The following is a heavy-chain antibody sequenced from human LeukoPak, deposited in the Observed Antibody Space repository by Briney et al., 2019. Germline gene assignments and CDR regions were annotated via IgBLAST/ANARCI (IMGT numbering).Heavy chain of an antibody. Sequence: SVKVSCKASGGTFSSYAISWVRQAPGQGLGWMGGIIPIFGTANYAQKFQGRVTITADESTSTAYMELSSLRSEDTAVYNCARSRYGDYVDYWGQGTLVTVSS. CDR1: GGTFSSYA. CDR2: IIPIFGTA. V-gene: IGHV1-69*13. D-gene: IGHD4-17*01. CDR3: ARSRYGDYVDY. J-gene: IGHJ4*02.